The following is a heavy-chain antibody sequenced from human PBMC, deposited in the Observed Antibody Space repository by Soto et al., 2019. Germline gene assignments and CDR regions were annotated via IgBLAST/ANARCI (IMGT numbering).Heavy chain of an antibody. J-gene: IGHJ4*02. Sequence: GGSLRLSCAASGSRFSDYSMNWVRQAPGKGLEWVSYITSSGDSIYYADSVKGRFTVSRDNAKNSLFLQMNGLRDEDTAVYYCARLPKGSTVTSWGQGTLVTVSS. CDR1: GSRFSDYS. V-gene: IGHV3-48*02. CDR2: ITSSGDSI. D-gene: IGHD4-17*01. CDR3: ARLPKGSTVTS.